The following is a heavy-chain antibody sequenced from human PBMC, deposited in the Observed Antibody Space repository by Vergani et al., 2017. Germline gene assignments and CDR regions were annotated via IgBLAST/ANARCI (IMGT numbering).Heavy chain of an antibody. V-gene: IGHV3-23*01. CDR1: GFTFNIYA. Sequence: EVRLLESGGGLVQPGGSLRLSCAASGFTFNIYAMSWVRQAPGQGLEWVSTITYNGGRTYYADSVTGRFTISRDNAKNSLYLQMNSLRAEDTALYYCAREPYYYGSGSYLVGNWYFDLWGRGTLVTVSS. CDR3: AREPYYYGSGSYLVGNWYFDL. CDR2: ITYNGGRT. J-gene: IGHJ2*01. D-gene: IGHD3-10*01.